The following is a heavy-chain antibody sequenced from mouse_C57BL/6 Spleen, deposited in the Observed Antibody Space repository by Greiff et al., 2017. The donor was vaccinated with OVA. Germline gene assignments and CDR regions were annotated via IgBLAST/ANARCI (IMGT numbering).Heavy chain of an antibody. D-gene: IGHD1-1*01. CDR2: IDPSDSYT. CDR1: GYTFTSYW. J-gene: IGHJ3*01. CDR3: ARWYYGSSPWFAY. V-gene: IGHV1-69*01. Sequence: QVQLQQSGAELVMPGASVKLSCKASGYTFTSYWMHWVKQRPGQGLEWIGEIDPSDSYTNYNQKFKGKSTLTVDKSSSTAYMQLSSLTSEDSAVYYCARWYYGSSPWFAYWGQGTLVTVSA.